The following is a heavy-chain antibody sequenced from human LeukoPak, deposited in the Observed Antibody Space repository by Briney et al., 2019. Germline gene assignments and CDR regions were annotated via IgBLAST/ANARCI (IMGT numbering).Heavy chain of an antibody. CDR3: VKAFSSGYYYGQDY. Sequence: GGSLRLSCSASGFTFSSYVMHWVRQAPGKGLEYVSAISSNGGSTYYADSVKGRFTISRDNSKNTLYLQMSSLRAEDTAVYYCVKAFSSGYYYGQDYWGHRTPVTVSS. D-gene: IGHD3-22*01. CDR1: GFTFSSYV. J-gene: IGHJ4*01. CDR2: ISSNGGST. V-gene: IGHV3-64D*06.